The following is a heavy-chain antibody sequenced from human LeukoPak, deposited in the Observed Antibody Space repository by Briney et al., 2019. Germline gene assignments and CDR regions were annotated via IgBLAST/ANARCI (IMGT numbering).Heavy chain of an antibody. J-gene: IGHJ4*02. CDR2: IYYSGST. CDR3: ARGGQLLWFGETSRFDY. D-gene: IGHD3-10*01. Sequence: SETLSLTCTVSGGSISSYYWSWIRQPPGKGLEWIGYIYYSGSTNYNPSLKSRVTISVDTSKNQFSLKLSSVTAADTAVYYCARGGQLLWFGETSRFDYWGQGTLVNVSS. V-gene: IGHV4-59*01. CDR1: GGSISSYY.